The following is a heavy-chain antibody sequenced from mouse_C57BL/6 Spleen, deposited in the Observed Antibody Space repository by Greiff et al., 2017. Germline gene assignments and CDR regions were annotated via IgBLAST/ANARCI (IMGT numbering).Heavy chain of an antibody. V-gene: IGHV5-4*01. CDR3: ARDGVTSRFAY. CDR2: ISDGGSYT. D-gene: IGHD2-3*01. CDR1: GFTFSSSA. J-gene: IGHJ3*01. Sequence: EVKLMESGGGLVKPGGSLKLSCAASGFTFSSSAMSWVRQTPEKRLEWVATISDGGSYTYYPDNVKGRFTISRDHAKNNLYLQMSHLKSEDTAMYYCARDGVTSRFAYWGQGTLVTVSA.